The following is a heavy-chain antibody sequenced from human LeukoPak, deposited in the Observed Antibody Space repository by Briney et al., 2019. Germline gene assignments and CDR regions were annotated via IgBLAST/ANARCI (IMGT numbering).Heavy chain of an antibody. Sequence: ASVKVSCKASGYIFSNYYMHWVRQAPGQGLEWLGWINPKSGAADYAQQFRGRVTMTRDTSINTDYMEMKRVTSDDTAVYYCARGAEAETSPLDFWGQGTLVIVS. CDR1: GYIFSNYY. J-gene: IGHJ4*02. V-gene: IGHV1-2*02. CDR3: ARGAEAETSPLDF. CDR2: INPKSGAA. D-gene: IGHD6-13*01.